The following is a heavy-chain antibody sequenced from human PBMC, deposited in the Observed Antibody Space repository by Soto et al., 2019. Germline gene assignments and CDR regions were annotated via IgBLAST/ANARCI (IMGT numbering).Heavy chain of an antibody. CDR2: INPNSGNT. Sequence: GASVKVSCKASGYTFTTYDINWVRQATGQGLEWMGWINPNSGNTGYAQKFQGRVTMTRNTSINTAYMELSSLRYEDTAVYYCAVASIVVIPAALPKWGQGTLVT. D-gene: IGHD2-2*01. J-gene: IGHJ4*02. CDR3: AVASIVVIPAALPK. CDR1: GYTFTTYD. V-gene: IGHV1-8*01.